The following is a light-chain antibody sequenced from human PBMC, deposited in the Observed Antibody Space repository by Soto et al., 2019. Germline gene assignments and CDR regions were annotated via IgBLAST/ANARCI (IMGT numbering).Light chain of an antibody. Sequence: EIVLTQSPGTLSLFPGDRATLSCRASQRVSNSYLAWFQQKPGQAPRLLIYDASSRAAGVPDRVSGGGSGTDFTLTISALEPEDFDLYFCQQYERPPFAFGQGTRLEI. J-gene: IGKJ2*01. CDR2: DAS. V-gene: IGKV3-20*01. CDR1: QRVSNSY. CDR3: QQYERPPFA.